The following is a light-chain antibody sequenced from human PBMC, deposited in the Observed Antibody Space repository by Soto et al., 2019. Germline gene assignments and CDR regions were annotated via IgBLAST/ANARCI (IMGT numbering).Light chain of an antibody. CDR1: QSISSW. V-gene: IGKV1-5*01. CDR3: QQYNSYSLWT. CDR2: DAS. J-gene: IGKJ1*01. Sequence: DIPITQSPSTLSASVGDRVTITCRASQSISSWLAWYQQKPGKAPKLLIYDASSLESGVPSRFSGSGSGTEFTLTISSLQPDDFATYYCQQYNSYSLWTFGQGTKVDIK.